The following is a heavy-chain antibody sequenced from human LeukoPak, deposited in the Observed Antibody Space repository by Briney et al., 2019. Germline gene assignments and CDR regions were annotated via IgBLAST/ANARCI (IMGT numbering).Heavy chain of an antibody. V-gene: IGHV4-30-2*01. CDR3: ARQPAAAGPNWFHP. CDR2: IYHSGST. Sequence: SETLSLTCTDSGGSISSGGYYWSWIRQPPGKGLEWIGYIYHSGSTYYNPSLKSRVTILVDTSKNQFSLKVSSVTAADTAVYYCARQPAAAGPNWFHPWGQGTLVTVSS. D-gene: IGHD2-2*01. CDR1: GGSISSGGYY. J-gene: IGHJ5*02.